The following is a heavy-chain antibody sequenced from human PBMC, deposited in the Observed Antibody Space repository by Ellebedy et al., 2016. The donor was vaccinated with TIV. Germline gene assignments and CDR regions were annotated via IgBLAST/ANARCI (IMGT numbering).Heavy chain of an antibody. V-gene: IGHV2-26*01. D-gene: IGHD2-2*02. CDR1: GFSLSNIRMG. CDR2: IFSNDEK. J-gene: IGHJ4*02. CDR3: ARTYCGDTSCFTFDY. Sequence: SGPTLVXPTATLTVTCTVSGFSLSNIRMGVSWIRQPPGKALEWIAHIFSNDEKSYSPSLRTRVTISKDTSKSQVVLTMTNMDPLDTATYYCARTYCGDTSCFTFDYWGQGTPVSVSS.